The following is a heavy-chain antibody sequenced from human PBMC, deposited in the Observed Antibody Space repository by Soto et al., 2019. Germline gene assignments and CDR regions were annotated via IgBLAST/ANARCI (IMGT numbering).Heavy chain of an antibody. D-gene: IGHD3-10*01. V-gene: IGHV3-11*01. CDR3: VRETGNEDNTPTAFDI. CDR1: GFTFSDYH. J-gene: IGHJ3*02. Sequence: QVQLAESGGGLVKPRGSLRLSCAASGFTFSDYHMNWIRQAPGKGLEWVSYISSWGSTTYYADSVKGRFTISRDNAKNSLFLQMNSLRAEDTAVYYCVRETGNEDNTPTAFDIWGQGTMVTVSS. CDR2: ISSWGSTT.